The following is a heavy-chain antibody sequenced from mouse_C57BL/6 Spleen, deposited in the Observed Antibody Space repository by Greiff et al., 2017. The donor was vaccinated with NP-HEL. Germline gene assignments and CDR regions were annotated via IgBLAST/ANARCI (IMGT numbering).Heavy chain of an antibody. J-gene: IGHJ1*03. CDR1: GYTFTSYW. CDR2: IDPSDSYT. V-gene: IGHV1-50*01. CDR3: ARVVYDYYYWYFDV. Sequence: VQLQQPGAELVKPGASVKLSCKASGYTFTSYWMQWVKQRPGQGLEWIGEIDPSDSYTNYNQKFKGKATLTVDTSSSTAYMQLSSLTSEDSAVYYCARVVYDYYYWYFDVWGTGTTVTVSS. D-gene: IGHD2-4*01.